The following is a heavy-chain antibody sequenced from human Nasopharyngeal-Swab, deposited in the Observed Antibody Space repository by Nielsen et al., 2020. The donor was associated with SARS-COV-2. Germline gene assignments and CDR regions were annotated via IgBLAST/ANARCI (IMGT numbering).Heavy chain of an antibody. CDR3: ARGQKGSGSYWSRSYFYMDV. Sequence: GESLKISCAASGFTFDDYGMSWVRQAPGKGLGWVSGINCNGGSTGYADSVKGRFTISRDNAKNSLYLQMNSLRAEDTAMYYCARGQKGSGSYWSRSYFYMDVWGKGTTVTVSS. CDR1: GFTFDDYG. V-gene: IGHV3-20*04. D-gene: IGHD3-10*01. CDR2: INCNGGST. J-gene: IGHJ6*03.